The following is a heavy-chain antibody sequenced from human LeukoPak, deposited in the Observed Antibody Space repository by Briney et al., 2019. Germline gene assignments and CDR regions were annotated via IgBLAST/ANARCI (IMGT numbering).Heavy chain of an antibody. V-gene: IGHV3-11*06. CDR1: GFTFSDYY. Sequence: GSLRLSCAASGFTFSDYYMSWIRQAPGKGLEWVSYISSSSSYTNYADSVKGRFTISRDNAKNSLYLQMNSLRAEDTAVYYCARDGDYGDYAFDIWGQGTMVTVSS. J-gene: IGHJ3*02. CDR2: ISSSSSYT. D-gene: IGHD4-17*01. CDR3: ARDGDYGDYAFDI.